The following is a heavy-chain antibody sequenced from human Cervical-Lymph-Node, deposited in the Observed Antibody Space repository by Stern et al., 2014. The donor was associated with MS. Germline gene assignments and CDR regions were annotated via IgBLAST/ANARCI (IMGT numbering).Heavy chain of an antibody. Sequence: ESGPTLVKPTQTLTLTCTFSGFSLSTSGVGVGWIRQPPGEALKWLALLYWDDDKRYSRSLKSRLTITKDTSKNQVVLTMTNVDPVDTATYYCAHSPSLELWAHYFDYWGQGTLVTVSS. V-gene: IGHV2-5*02. J-gene: IGHJ4*02. CDR1: GFSLSTSGVG. CDR2: LYWDDDK. D-gene: IGHD1-7*01. CDR3: AHSPSLELWAHYFDY.